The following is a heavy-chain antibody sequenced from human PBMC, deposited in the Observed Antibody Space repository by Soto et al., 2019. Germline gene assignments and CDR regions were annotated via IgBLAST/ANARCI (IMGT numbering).Heavy chain of an antibody. Sequence: SETLSLTCTVSGGSISSYCWSWIRQPPGKGLEWIGYIYYSGSTNYNPSPKSRVTISVDTSKNQFSLKLSSVTAADTAVYYCARAYYDILTGSWPAFDIWGQGTMVTVSS. V-gene: IGHV4-59*01. D-gene: IGHD3-9*01. CDR3: ARAYYDILTGSWPAFDI. CDR1: GGSISSYC. J-gene: IGHJ3*02. CDR2: IYYSGST.